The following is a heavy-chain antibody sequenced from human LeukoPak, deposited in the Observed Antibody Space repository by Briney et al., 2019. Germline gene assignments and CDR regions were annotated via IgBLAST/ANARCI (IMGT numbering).Heavy chain of an antibody. CDR2: IYPDDSDT. J-gene: IGHJ6*03. V-gene: IGHV5-51*01. Sequence: GESLKISCKGSGYTFSSYWISWVRQMPGKGLEWMGIIYPDDSDTRYSPSFQGQVTISADKSISTAYLQWSSLKASDTAMYYCARLAYCSNDVCYSNYYYSMDVWGKGTTVTVPS. CDR3: ARLAYCSNDVCYSNYYYSMDV. CDR1: GYTFSSYW. D-gene: IGHD2-8*01.